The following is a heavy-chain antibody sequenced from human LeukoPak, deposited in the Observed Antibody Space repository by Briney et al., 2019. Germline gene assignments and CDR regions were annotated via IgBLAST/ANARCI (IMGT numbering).Heavy chain of an antibody. D-gene: IGHD2-2*01. CDR3: AKAESISSTRCYYRF. CDR2: IRYDGSNK. V-gene: IGHV3-30*02. CDR1: GFTFSSYG. Sequence: PGGSLRLSCAASGFTFSSYGMNWVHQAPGKGLEWVPLIRYDGSNKYYADSVKGRFTISRDNSQNTLYLQMSSRKAEHPAVSYRAKAESISSTRCYYRFWGLVTLVTVSS. J-gene: IGHJ4*02.